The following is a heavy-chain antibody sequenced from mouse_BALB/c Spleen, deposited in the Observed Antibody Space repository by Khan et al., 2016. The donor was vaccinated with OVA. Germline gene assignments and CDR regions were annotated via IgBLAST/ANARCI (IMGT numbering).Heavy chain of an antibody. CDR1: GYTFTDYV. D-gene: IGHD1-1*01. CDR2: IYPYNDDT. V-gene: IGHV1S136*01. J-gene: IGHJ4*01. Sequence: VQLQQSGPELVQPGASVKMSCKTSGYTFTDYVMHWVKQKPGQGLEWIGYIYPYNDDTESTERFRGKATLTLDKSSTTAYMELNSLTSADSAVYYCGRSATDDYTVDSWGQGTSVTVSS. CDR3: GRSATDDYTVDS.